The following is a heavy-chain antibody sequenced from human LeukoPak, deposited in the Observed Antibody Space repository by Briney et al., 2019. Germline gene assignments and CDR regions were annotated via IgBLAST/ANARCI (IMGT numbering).Heavy chain of an antibody. D-gene: IGHD6-13*01. CDR2: ISSSSSYI. V-gene: IGHV3-21*01. J-gene: IGHJ4*02. Sequence: NPGGSLRLSCAASGFTFSSYSMNWVRQAPGKGLEWVSSISSSSSYIYYADSVKGRFTISRDNAKNSLYLQMNSLRAEDTAVYYCARGIFIAAAGTYFDYWGQGTLVTVSS. CDR3: ARGIFIAAAGTYFDY. CDR1: GFTFSSYS.